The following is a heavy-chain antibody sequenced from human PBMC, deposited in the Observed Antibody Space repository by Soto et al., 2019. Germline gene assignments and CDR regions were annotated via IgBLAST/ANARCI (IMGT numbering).Heavy chain of an antibody. CDR3: ARLLPPACGRDYFDY. CDR2: IHYSGTT. CDR1: GGSISTSSYY. V-gene: IGHV4-39*01. J-gene: IGHJ4*02. D-gene: IGHD6-25*01. Sequence: QLQLQESGPGLVKPSETLSLTCTVSGGSISTSSYYWGWIRQPPGKGLEWIGNIHYSGTTYYNSSLKRRFTISVDTSKDQFSMWLRSVTAADTAVYYCARLLPPACGRDYFDYWGQGTLVTVSS.